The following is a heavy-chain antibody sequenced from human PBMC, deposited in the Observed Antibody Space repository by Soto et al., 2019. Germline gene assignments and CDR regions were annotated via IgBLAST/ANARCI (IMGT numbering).Heavy chain of an antibody. Sequence: QVQLVESGGGVVQPGRSLRLSCAASGFTFSNYVMHWVRQAPGKGLEWVAVISYDGGNKYYADSVKGRFTISRDNSTNVLYLQMNSRRAADTAVYYCARGLLSSHSGAGSDYRAYYYSVMDVWGQGTTVTVSS. CDR2: ISYDGGNK. V-gene: IGHV3-30*03. CDR3: ARGLLSSHSGAGSDYRAYYYSVMDV. CDR1: GFTFSNYV. D-gene: IGHD3-10*01. J-gene: IGHJ6*02.